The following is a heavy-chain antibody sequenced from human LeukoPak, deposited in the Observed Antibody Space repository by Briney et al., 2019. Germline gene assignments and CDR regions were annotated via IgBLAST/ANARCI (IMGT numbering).Heavy chain of an antibody. Sequence: GGSLRLSCAASGFTFSSYAMSWVRQAPGKGLEWVSAISGSGGRTYHADSVKGRFTISRDNSKNTLYLQMNSLRAEDTAVYYCAKGKYYDFWSGYSVADYWGQGTLVSVSS. J-gene: IGHJ4*02. D-gene: IGHD3-3*01. CDR2: ISGSGGRT. CDR3: AKGKYYDFWSGYSVADY. CDR1: GFTFSSYA. V-gene: IGHV3-23*01.